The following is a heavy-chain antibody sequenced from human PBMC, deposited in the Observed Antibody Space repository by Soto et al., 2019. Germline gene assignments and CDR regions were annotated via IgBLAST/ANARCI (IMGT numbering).Heavy chain of an antibody. V-gene: IGHV1-8*01. CDR1: GYTFTSYD. CDR2: MNPNSGNT. J-gene: IGHJ6*03. CDR3: ARGRFLEWGSVGYMDV. Sequence: GASVKVSCKASGYTFTSYDINWVRQATGQGLEWMGWMNPNSGNTGYAQKFQGRVTMTRNTSISTAYMELSSLRFEDTAVYYCARGRFLEWGSVGYMDVWGKGTTVTVSS. D-gene: IGHD3-3*01.